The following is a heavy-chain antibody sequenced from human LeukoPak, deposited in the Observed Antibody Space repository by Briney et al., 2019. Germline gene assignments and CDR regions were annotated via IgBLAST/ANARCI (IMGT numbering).Heavy chain of an antibody. J-gene: IGHJ4*02. CDR1: GFVFSNYG. Sequence: PGGSLRLSCQTSGFVFSNYGMHWVRQAPGKGLEWVAFVRHDESNKYYADSLKGRFTISRDNSRNTVYLQINSLRAEDTGVYSCAKDSNTGYVSVGPDYWGLGTLVTVSS. V-gene: IGHV3-30*02. CDR3: AKDSNTGYVSVGPDY. D-gene: IGHD5-12*01. CDR2: VRHDESNK.